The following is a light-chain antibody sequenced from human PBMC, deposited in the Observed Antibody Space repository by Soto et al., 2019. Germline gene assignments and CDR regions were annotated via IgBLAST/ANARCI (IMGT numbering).Light chain of an antibody. CDR2: KIS. V-gene: IGKV2-24*01. CDR1: QSLVHIDGNTY. CDR3: MQARMAYT. Sequence: DIVLTQTRLSSPVTLGQPASISCRSSQSLVHIDGNTYFNWLQQRPSQPPRLLMYKISNRFPGVPARFSGRGAGTVFTLNISRVEAEDVGVYFCMQARMAYTFGQGTRMEIK. J-gene: IGKJ2*01.